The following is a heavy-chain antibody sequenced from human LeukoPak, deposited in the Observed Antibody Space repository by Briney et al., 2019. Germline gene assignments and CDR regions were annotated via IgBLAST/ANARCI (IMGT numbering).Heavy chain of an antibody. CDR2: INGDGSTT. D-gene: IGHD1-26*01. Sequence: PGGSLRLSCAASGFTFSTYWMHWVRQAQGKELVWVSRINGDGSTTDYADSVKGRFTISRDNAKNTLYLQMNSLRAEDTSVYYCATISRSVSSHFDYWGQGTLVTVSS. CDR3: ATISRSVSSHFDY. J-gene: IGHJ4*02. CDR1: GFTFSTYW. V-gene: IGHV3-74*01.